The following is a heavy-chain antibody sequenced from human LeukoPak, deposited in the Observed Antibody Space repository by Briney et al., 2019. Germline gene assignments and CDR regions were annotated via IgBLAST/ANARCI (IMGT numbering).Heavy chain of an antibody. Sequence: ASVKVSGKAAGHTFTSYDINWVRQATGQGLEWMGWMNPNSGNTGYAQKFQGSVTMTRNTSISTAYMELSSLRSEDTAVYYCARGLAVAGTGYWGQGTLVTVSS. J-gene: IGHJ4*02. CDR1: GHTFTSYD. D-gene: IGHD6-19*01. V-gene: IGHV1-8*01. CDR3: ARGLAVAGTGY. CDR2: MNPNSGNT.